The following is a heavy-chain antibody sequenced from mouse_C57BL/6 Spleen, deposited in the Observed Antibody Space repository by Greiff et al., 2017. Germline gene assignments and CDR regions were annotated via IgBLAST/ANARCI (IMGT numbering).Heavy chain of an antibody. CDR1: GYTFTSYW. CDR3: ARGDDYDVGY. V-gene: IGHV1-69*01. Sequence: QVQLQQPGAELVMPGASVKLSCKASGYTFTSYWMHWVKQRPGQGLEWIGEIDPSDSYTNYNQKFKGKSTLTVDKSSSTAYMQLSSLTSEDSAVYYCARGDDYDVGYWGQGTTLTVSS. J-gene: IGHJ2*01. D-gene: IGHD2-4*01. CDR2: IDPSDSYT.